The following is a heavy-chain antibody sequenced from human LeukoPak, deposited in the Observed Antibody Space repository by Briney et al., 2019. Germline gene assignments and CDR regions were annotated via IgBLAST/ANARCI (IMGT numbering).Heavy chain of an antibody. CDR1: GFTFSSYG. D-gene: IGHD3-22*01. V-gene: IGHV3-33*01. Sequence: GGSLRLSCVASGFTFSSYGMHWVRQAPGKGLEWVAVIWYDGSNKYYADSVKGRFTISRDNSKNTLYLQMNSLRAEDTAVYYCARIYYDSSGYYSPLGYWGQETLVTVSS. CDR2: IWYDGSNK. J-gene: IGHJ4*02. CDR3: ARIYYDSSGYYSPLGY.